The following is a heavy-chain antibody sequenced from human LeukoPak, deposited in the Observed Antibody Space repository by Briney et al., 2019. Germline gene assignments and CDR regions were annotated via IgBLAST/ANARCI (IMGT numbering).Heavy chain of an antibody. J-gene: IGHJ5*02. CDR3: ARGPTVTTSRDNWFDP. CDR1: GGSFSGYY. V-gene: IGHV4-34*01. Sequence: SETLSLTCAVYGGSFSGYYWSWIRQPPGKGLEWIGEINHSGSNNYNPSLKSRVTISVDTSKNQFSLKLSSVTAADTAVYYCARGPTVTTSRDNWFDPWGQGTLVTVSS. D-gene: IGHD4-11*01. CDR2: INHSGSN.